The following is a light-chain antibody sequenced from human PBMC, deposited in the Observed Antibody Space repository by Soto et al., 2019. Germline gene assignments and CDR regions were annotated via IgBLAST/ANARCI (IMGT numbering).Light chain of an antibody. Sequence: QSALTQPASVSGSPGQSIAISCTGTRSDVGAYNYVSWYQQHPGKAPKLMISEVTNRPSGVSDRFSGSKSGNTASLTISGLQAEDEADYYCSSFASSSTLVLFGGGTKLTVL. CDR1: RSDVGAYNY. V-gene: IGLV2-14*01. CDR2: EVT. J-gene: IGLJ2*01. CDR3: SSFASSSTLVL.